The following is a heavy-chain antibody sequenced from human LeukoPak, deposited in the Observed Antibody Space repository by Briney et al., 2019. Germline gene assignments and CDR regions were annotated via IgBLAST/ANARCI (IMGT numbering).Heavy chain of an antibody. CDR1: GGSISSYY. CDR2: IYYSGST. V-gene: IGHV4-59*01. J-gene: IGHJ3*02. Sequence: SETLSLTCTVSGGSISSYYWSWIRQPPGKGLEWIGYIYYSGSTDYNPSLKSRVTISVDTSKNQFSLKLSSVTAADTAVYYCARDSDHYDSSGYYYALDAFDIWGQGTMVTVSS. D-gene: IGHD3-22*01. CDR3: ARDSDHYDSSGYYYALDAFDI.